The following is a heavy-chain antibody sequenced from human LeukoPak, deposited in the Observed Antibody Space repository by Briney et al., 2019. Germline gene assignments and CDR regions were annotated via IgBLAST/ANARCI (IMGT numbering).Heavy chain of an antibody. Sequence: PGGSLRLSCAASGFTFSIYWMSWVRQAPGKGLEWVASIKQDGSEKYYADSVKGRFTISRDNAKNSVYLQMNSLRAEDTAVYYCARDSDFDHWGQGILVTVSS. CDR1: GFTFSIYW. CDR3: ARDSDFDH. CDR2: IKQDGSEK. V-gene: IGHV3-7*04. J-gene: IGHJ4*02.